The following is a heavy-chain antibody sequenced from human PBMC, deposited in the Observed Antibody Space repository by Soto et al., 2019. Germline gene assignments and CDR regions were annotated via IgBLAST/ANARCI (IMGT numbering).Heavy chain of an antibody. D-gene: IGHD3-16*01. J-gene: IGHJ4*01. Sequence: EVQLVESGGGLIQPGGSLRLSCLASGFVVTTNYMYWVRQAPGKGLEWVSVIYSGGDIHYADSVKGRFTISRDTSENTVYLQRNNWGAGDPAVFFCVPRILIWVFHYWAQGPPVTFSS. CDR2: IYSGGDI. CDR3: VPRILIWVFHY. V-gene: IGHV3-53*01. CDR1: GFVVTTNY.